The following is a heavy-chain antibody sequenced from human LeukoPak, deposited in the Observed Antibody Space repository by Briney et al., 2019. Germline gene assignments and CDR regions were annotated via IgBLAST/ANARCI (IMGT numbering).Heavy chain of an antibody. CDR2: INHSGST. Sequence: SETLSLTCAVYGGSFSGYYWSWIRQPPGKGLEWIGEINHSGSTNYNPSLKSRVTISVDMSKNQFSLKLSSVTAADTAVYYCAEGSLYDFWSGYSQPDAFDIWGQGTMVTVSS. D-gene: IGHD3-3*01. V-gene: IGHV4-34*01. CDR1: GGSFSGYY. CDR3: AEGSLYDFWSGYSQPDAFDI. J-gene: IGHJ3*02.